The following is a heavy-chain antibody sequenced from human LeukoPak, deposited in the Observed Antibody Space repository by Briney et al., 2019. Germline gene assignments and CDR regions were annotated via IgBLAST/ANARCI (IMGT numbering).Heavy chain of an antibody. V-gene: IGHV3-43*02. Sequence: GGSLRLSCAASGFTFDDYAMHWVRQAPGKGLEWVSLISGDGGSTYYADSVKGRFTISRDNSKNSLYLQMNSPRTEDTALYYCAKDRFPGYDYYYYYGMDVWGQGTTVTVSS. CDR3: AKDRFPGYDYYYYYGMDV. J-gene: IGHJ6*02. CDR1: GFTFDDYA. D-gene: IGHD5-18*01. CDR2: ISGDGGST.